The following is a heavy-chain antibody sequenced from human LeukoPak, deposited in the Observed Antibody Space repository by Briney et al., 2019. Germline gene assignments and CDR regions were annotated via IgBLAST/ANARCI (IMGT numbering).Heavy chain of an antibody. J-gene: IGHJ4*02. V-gene: IGHV4-59*11. CDR1: GGSISSHY. CDR2: IYYSGST. D-gene: IGHD6-6*01. CDR3: ARVGRRSIALDY. Sequence: SETLSLTCTVSGGSISSHYWSWIRQPPGKGLEWVGYIYYSGSTNYNPSLKSRVTISVDTSKNQFSLKLSSVTAADTAVYYCARVGRRSIALDYWGQGTLVTVYS.